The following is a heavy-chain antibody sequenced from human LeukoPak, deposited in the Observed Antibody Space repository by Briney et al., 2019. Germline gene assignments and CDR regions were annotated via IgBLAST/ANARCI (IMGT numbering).Heavy chain of an antibody. V-gene: IGHV3-30*18. CDR2: ISYDGSNK. CDR3: AKDKGIAFDY. J-gene: IGHJ4*02. Sequence: PGGSLRLSCAASGFIYNRYGMHWVRQAPGKGLEWVAVISYDGSNKYYADSVKGRFTISRDNSKNTLYLQMNSLRAEDTAVYYCAKDKGIAFDYWGQGTLVTVSS. D-gene: IGHD2-15*01. CDR1: GFIYNRYG.